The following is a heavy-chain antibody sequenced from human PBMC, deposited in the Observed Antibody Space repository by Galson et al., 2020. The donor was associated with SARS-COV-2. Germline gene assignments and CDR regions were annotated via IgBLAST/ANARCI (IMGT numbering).Heavy chain of an antibody. V-gene: IGHV3-21*01. J-gene: IGHJ4*02. CDR2: ISSSSSYT. CDR3: ARGEDYYDRGGCALDY. D-gene: IGHD3-22*01. Sequence: GRSLRLSCAASAFTFTSYSMNWVRPAPEKGLEWDSSISSSSSYTYYTASVKGRFTLSRDNAKNSMYLQMNSQRAKDTAVYYRARGEDYYDRGGCALDYWGQGTLVTVAS. CDR1: AFTFTSYS.